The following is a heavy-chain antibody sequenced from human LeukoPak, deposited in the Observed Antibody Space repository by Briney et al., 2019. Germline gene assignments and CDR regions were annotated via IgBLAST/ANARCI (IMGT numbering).Heavy chain of an antibody. CDR1: GFSLSTSGMR. J-gene: IGHJ4*02. D-gene: IGHD5-18*01. Sequence: SGPALVKPTQTLTLTCTFSGFSLSTSGMRVSWIRQPPGKALEWLARIDWDDDKFYSTSLKTRLTISKDTSKNQVVLTMTNMDPVDTATYYCARGRSYSCYFDYWGQGTLVTVSS. CDR2: IDWDDDK. V-gene: IGHV2-70*04. CDR3: ARGRSYSCYFDY.